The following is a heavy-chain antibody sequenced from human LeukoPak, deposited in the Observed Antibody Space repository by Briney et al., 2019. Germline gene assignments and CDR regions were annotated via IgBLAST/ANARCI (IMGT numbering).Heavy chain of an antibody. CDR2: ISYDGSNK. CDR3: ARDPGPIRDYGMDV. CDR1: GFTFSSYA. V-gene: IGHV3-30-3*01. Sequence: GRSLRLSCAASGFTFSSYAMHWVRQAPGKGLEWVAVISYDGSNKYYADSVKGRFTISRDNSKNTLYLQMNSLRAEDTAVYYCARDPGPIRDYGMDVWGQGTTVTASS. D-gene: IGHD5-24*01. J-gene: IGHJ6*02.